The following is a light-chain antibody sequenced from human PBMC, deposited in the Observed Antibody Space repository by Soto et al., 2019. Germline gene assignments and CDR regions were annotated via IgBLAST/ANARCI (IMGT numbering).Light chain of an antibody. CDR3: SSYTTTSTLV. CDR1: SSDVGYYNL. J-gene: IGLJ3*02. Sequence: QSVLTQPRSVSGSPGQSVTISCTGTSSDVGYYNLVSWYQQRPGEAPKLIISEVRNRPSGISYRFTGSKSGNTASLTISGLQAEDEADYYCSSYTTTSTLVFGGGTQLTVL. V-gene: IGLV2-14*01. CDR2: EVR.